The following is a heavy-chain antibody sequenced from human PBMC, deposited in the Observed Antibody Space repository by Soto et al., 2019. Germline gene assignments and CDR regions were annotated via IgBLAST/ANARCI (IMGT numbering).Heavy chain of an antibody. CDR1: GYTFTAQY. V-gene: IGHV1-2*02. CDR3: ARAHGSSWYNWFDP. CDR2: INPTTGAT. J-gene: IGHJ5*02. D-gene: IGHD6-13*01. Sequence: QAQLVQSGAEVKKPGASVKVSCQASGYTFTAQYLHWVRKAPGEGLEWMGWINPTTGATRYAQKFRGRVTITADESTSTAYMEMSSLRFEDTAVYYCARAHGSSWYNWFDPWGQGTLVTVSS.